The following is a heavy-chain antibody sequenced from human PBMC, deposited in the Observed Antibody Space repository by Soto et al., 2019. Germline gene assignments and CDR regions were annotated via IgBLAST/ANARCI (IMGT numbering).Heavy chain of an antibody. CDR1: GFTFRSYA. D-gene: IGHD6-13*01. Sequence: EVQLLESGGGLVQPGGSLRLSCAASGFTFRSYAMSWVRQAPGKVLEWVSASSGSGGSTYYADSVKGRFTISRYNAKNTVYLIMNSLRAEDTAVYYCATDTGRIAEAERWYYYYGMDVWGQGTTGTVS. V-gene: IGHV3-23*01. CDR2: SSGSGGST. J-gene: IGHJ6*02. CDR3: ATDTGRIAEAERWYYYYGMDV.